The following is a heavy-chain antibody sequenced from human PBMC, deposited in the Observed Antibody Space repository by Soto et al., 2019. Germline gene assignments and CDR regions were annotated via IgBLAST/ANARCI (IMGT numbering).Heavy chain of an antibody. CDR2: MWSDGSHI. D-gene: IGHD1-1*01. CDR3: ARSTWLNTYLDS. Sequence: QVQLVESGGDVVQPGRSLRLSCVASGFSFSTYGMHWVRQAPGKGLEWVAVMWSDGSHIFYADSVKGRFTISRDNSISTLYLQMHSMRSEDTAVYYCARSTWLNTYLDSCGQGTLLPVSS. V-gene: IGHV3-33*01. CDR1: GFSFSTYG. J-gene: IGHJ4*02.